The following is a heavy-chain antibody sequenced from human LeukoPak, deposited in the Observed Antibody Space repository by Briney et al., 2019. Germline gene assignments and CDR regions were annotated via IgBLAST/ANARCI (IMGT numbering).Heavy chain of an antibody. CDR3: ARGGFFSDC. D-gene: IGHD2/OR15-2a*01. J-gene: IGHJ4*02. V-gene: IGHV3-48*01. CDR1: GLAFSTFR. CDR2: ISSTAGTL. Sequence: GSLRLSFAASGLAFSTFRMNWVRRAPGKGGGWVSSISSTAGTLYYADSVNGRFTISRDNTKNSLFLQMNSLGAEDTAVYYCARGGFFSDCWGQGTLVTASS.